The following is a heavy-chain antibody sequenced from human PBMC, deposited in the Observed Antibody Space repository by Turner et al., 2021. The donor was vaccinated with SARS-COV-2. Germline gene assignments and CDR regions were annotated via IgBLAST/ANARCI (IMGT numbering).Heavy chain of an antibody. J-gene: IGHJ4*02. CDR2: MNPNSGYT. CDR3: ARNYYDSSGYRGDDY. D-gene: IGHD3-22*01. Sequence: QVQLVQSWAEVKKPGASVKVSCKASGYTFTSYDINWVRQATGQGLEWMGWMNPNSGYTGYAQKFQGRVTMTRNTSISTAYMELSSLRSEDTAVYYCARNYYDSSGYRGDDYWGQGTLVTVSS. CDR1: GYTFTSYD. V-gene: IGHV1-8*01.